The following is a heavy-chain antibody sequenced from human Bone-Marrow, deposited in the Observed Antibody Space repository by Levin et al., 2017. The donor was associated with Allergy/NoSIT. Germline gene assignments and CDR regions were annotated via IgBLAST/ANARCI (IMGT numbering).Heavy chain of an antibody. V-gene: IGHV3-49*04. CDR1: GFSFGDYA. J-gene: IGHJ6*02. Sequence: GGSLRLSCTASGFSFGDYAMSWVRQAPGKGLEWVGFISSNAYGGTTAYAASVKGRFTISTDDSKSIAYLQMNRLKTEDTAVYYCTRERAEWELQYCYGMEVRGQGTTVTVSS. D-gene: IGHD1-26*01. CDR3: TRERAEWELQYCYGMEV. CDR2: ISSNAYGGTT.